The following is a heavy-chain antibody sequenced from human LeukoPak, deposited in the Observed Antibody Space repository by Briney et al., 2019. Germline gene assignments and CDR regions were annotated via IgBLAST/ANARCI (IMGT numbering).Heavy chain of an antibody. V-gene: IGHV3-74*01. CDR1: GFMFSNYA. CDR2: INSDGSST. CDR3: ARETPYSNTWTDFDF. D-gene: IGHD6-13*01. J-gene: IGHJ4*02. Sequence: PGGSLRLSCVASGFMFSNYAMHWVRQAPGKGLVWVSRINSDGSSTTYADSVKGRFTISRDNAENTLYLQMNSLRAEDTAVYYCARETPYSNTWTDFDFWGQGTLVTVSS.